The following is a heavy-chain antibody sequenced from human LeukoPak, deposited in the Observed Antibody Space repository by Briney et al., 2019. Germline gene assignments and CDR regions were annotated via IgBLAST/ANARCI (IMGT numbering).Heavy chain of an antibody. CDR2: ISYDGSHK. V-gene: IGHV3-30-3*01. Sequence: GGSLRLSCAASGFTFSSYLMHWVRQGPGKGLEWVAIISYDGSHKYYADSVKGRFTISRDNAKNSLYLQMNSLRAEDTAVYYCARGYWDYWGQGTLVTVSS. CDR3: ARGYWDY. D-gene: IGHD1-14*01. CDR1: GFTFSSYL. J-gene: IGHJ4*02.